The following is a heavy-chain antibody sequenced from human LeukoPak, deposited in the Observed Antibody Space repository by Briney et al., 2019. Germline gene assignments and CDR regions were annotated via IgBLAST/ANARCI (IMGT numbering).Heavy chain of an antibody. Sequence: PSETLSLTCAVYGGSFSGYYWSWIRQPPGKGLEWIGSIYYSGSTYYNPSLKSRVTISVDTSKNQFSLKLSSVTAADTAVYYCARAPRDTKGYDYWGQGTLVTVSS. J-gene: IGHJ4*02. CDR2: IYYSGST. CDR1: GGSFSGYY. D-gene: IGHD3-10*01. V-gene: IGHV4-34*01. CDR3: ARAPRDTKGYDY.